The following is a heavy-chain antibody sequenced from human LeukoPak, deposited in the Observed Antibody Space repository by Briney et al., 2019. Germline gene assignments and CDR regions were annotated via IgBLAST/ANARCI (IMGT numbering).Heavy chain of an antibody. CDR1: GFTFSSYA. D-gene: IGHD3-10*01. CDR2: ISGSGGST. V-gene: IGHV3-23*01. CDR3: AKLFGTYYYGSGSYYNPYYYYGMDV. Sequence: GGSLRLSCAASGFTFSSYAMSWVRQAPGKGLEWVSAISGSGGSTFYADSVKGRFTISRDNSKNPLYLQMNSLRAEDTAVYYCAKLFGTYYYGSGSYYNPYYYYGMDVWGQGTTVTVSS. J-gene: IGHJ6*02.